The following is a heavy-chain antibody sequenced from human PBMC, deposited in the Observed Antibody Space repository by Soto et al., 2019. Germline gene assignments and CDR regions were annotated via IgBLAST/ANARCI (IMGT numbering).Heavy chain of an antibody. CDR1: GFTFSSYA. J-gene: IGHJ4*02. D-gene: IGHD3-22*01. V-gene: IGHV3-23*01. CDR2: ISGSGGST. CDR3: AKDKRVGYYDSSGYSYFDY. Sequence: GVLRLSCAASGFTFSSYAMSWVRQAPGKGLEWVSAISGSGGSTYYADSVKGRFTISRDNSKNTLYLQMNSLRAEDTAVYYCAKDKRVGYYDSSGYSYFDYWGQGTLVTVSS.